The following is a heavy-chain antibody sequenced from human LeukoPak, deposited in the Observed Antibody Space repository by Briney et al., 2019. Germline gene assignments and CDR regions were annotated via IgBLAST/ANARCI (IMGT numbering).Heavy chain of an antibody. Sequence: QAGGSLRLSCAASGFTFSSYAMSWVRQAPGKGLEWVSAISGSGGSTYYADSVKGRFTISRDNSENTLYLQMNSLRAEDTAVYYCARDRESGQWLVRLFDYWGQGTLVTVSS. CDR1: GFTFSSYA. J-gene: IGHJ4*02. D-gene: IGHD6-19*01. V-gene: IGHV3-23*01. CDR2: ISGSGGST. CDR3: ARDRESGQWLVRLFDY.